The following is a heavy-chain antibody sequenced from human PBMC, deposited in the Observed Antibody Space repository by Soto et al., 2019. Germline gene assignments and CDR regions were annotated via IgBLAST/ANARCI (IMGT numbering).Heavy chain of an antibody. D-gene: IGHD3-22*01. V-gene: IGHV4-34*01. J-gene: IGHJ6*02. CDR1: GGSFSGYY. CDR2: INHSGST. CDR3: ARRLYYDSSGFEGGGMDV. Sequence: SETLSLTCAVYGGSFSGYYWSWIRQPPGKGLEWIGEINHSGSTNYNPSLKSRVTISVDTSKNQFSLKLSSVTAADTAVYYCARRLYYDSSGFEGGGMDVWGQGTTVT.